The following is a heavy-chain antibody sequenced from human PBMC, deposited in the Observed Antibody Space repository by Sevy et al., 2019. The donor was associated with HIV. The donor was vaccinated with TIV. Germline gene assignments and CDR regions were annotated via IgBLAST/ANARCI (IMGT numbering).Heavy chain of an antibody. CDR3: AKVWIQAAGLDY. CDR1: GFTFSSYA. CDR2: ISGSGGST. V-gene: IGHV3-23*01. J-gene: IGHJ4*02. D-gene: IGHD1-1*01. Sequence: GESLKISCAASGFTFSSYAMSWVRQAPGKGLEWVSAISGSGGSTYYADSVKGRFTISRDNSKNTLYLQMNSLRAEDTAVYYCAKVWIQAAGLDYWGQGTLVTVSS.